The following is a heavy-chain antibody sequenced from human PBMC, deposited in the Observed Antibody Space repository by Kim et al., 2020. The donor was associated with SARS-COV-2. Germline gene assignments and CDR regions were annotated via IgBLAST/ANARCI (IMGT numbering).Heavy chain of an antibody. CDR3: ARDTNDNWVPCYYYYGMDV. V-gene: IGHV1-3*01. CDR1: GYTFTSYA. D-gene: IGHD1-1*01. CDR2: INAGNGNT. J-gene: IGHJ6*02. Sequence: ASVKVSCKASGYTFTSYAMHWVRQAPGQRLEWMGWINAGNGNTKYSQKFQGRVTITRDTSASTAYMELSSLRSEDTAVYYCARDTNDNWVPCYYYYGMDVWGQGTTVTVSS.